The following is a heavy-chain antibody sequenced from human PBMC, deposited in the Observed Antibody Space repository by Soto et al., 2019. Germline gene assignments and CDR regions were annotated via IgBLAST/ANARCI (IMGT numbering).Heavy chain of an antibody. CDR1: GGSISSGGYY. CDR3: ARSEVAASVYFDY. Sequence: QVQLQESGPGLVKPSQTLSLTCTVSGGSISSGGYYWSWIRQHPGKGLEWIGYIYYSGSTYYNPSLKSRVTISVDTSKTQFSLKLSSVTAADTAVYYCARSEVAASVYFDYWGQGTLVTVSS. CDR2: IYYSGST. D-gene: IGHD2-15*01. J-gene: IGHJ4*02. V-gene: IGHV4-31*03.